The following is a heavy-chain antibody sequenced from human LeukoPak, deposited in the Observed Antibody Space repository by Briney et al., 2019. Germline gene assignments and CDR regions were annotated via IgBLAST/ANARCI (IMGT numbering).Heavy chain of an antibody. J-gene: IGHJ6*03. CDR1: GFTFGSYA. CDR3: AQAGVTATSSYYYMDV. D-gene: IGHD2-21*02. V-gene: IGHV3-23*01. CDR2: ISGSGGST. Sequence: GGSLRLSCAASGFTFGSYAMSWVRQAPGKGLEWVSAISGSGGSTYYADSVKGRFTISRDNSKNTLYLQMNSLRAEDTAVYYCAQAGVTATSSYYYMDVWGKGTTVTVSS.